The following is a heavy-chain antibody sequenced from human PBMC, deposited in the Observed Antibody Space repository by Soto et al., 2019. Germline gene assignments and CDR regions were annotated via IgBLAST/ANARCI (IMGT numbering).Heavy chain of an antibody. CDR1: GFTFSGDW. Sequence: EVQLVQSGGGLVQPGGSLRLSCAASGFTFSGDWMSWVRQVPGKGLEWVANLKPDGSDQYYVDSVKGRFTISRDNAKNSLYLQMNSLRVEDTAVYFCARDGDGYYYWGQGVLVIVSS. CDR3: ARDGDGYYY. J-gene: IGHJ4*02. V-gene: IGHV3-7*01. CDR2: LKPDGSDQ. D-gene: IGHD3-3*01.